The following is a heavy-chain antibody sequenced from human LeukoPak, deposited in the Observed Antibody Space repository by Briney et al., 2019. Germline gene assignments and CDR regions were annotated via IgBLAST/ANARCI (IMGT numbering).Heavy chain of an antibody. CDR1: GGTFSSYA. D-gene: IGHD6-19*01. CDR2: ISAYNGNT. V-gene: IGHV1-18*01. Sequence: GSVKVSCKASGGTFSSYAISWVRQAPGQGLEWMGWISAYNGNTNYAQKLQGRVTMTTDTSTSTAYMELRSLRSDDAAVYYCAREGAVAGFDYWGQGTLVTVSS. CDR3: AREGAVAGFDY. J-gene: IGHJ4*02.